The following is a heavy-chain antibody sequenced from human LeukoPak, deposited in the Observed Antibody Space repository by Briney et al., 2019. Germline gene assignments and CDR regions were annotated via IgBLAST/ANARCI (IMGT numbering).Heavy chain of an antibody. CDR3: ARDSITMIKDF. CDR1: GYTFTSYG. J-gene: IGHJ4*02. D-gene: IGHD3-22*01. V-gene: IGHV1-18*01. CDR2: ISPYNGNT. Sequence: GASVTVSCTTSGYTFTSYGVSWVRQAPGQGLEWMGWISPYNGNTNYAQKLQGRMTMTTDTSTSTAYMELRSLRSDDTAVYYCARDSITMIKDFWGQGTLVTVSS.